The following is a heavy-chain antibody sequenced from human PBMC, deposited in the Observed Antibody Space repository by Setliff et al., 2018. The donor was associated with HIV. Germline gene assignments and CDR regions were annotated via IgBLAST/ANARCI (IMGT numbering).Heavy chain of an antibody. Sequence: GVSLRLSCEASGFTFSTYGMNWVRHAPGKGLEWVAQISSSGFPIYYADSVRGRFTASRDNGKNSLFLQMNSLRAEDTAVYYCVRGTLDFWGQGNLVTVSS. CDR2: ISSSGFPI. CDR3: VRGTLDF. V-gene: IGHV3-48*01. CDR1: GFTFSTYG. J-gene: IGHJ4*02.